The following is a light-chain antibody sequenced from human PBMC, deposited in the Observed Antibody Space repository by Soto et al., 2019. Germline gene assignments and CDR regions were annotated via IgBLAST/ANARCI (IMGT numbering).Light chain of an antibody. CDR2: AAS. CDR1: RSVSTN. V-gene: IGKV3-15*01. J-gene: IGKJ2*01. CDR3: QQYDNWPPYT. Sequence: IVMTQSPATLSVSPGERATLACRASRSVSTNLAWYQQKPGQPPRLLMYAASTRATGIPARFSGSGSGTEFTLTLSSLQSEDFAVYYCQQYDNWPPYTFGQGTKLEIK.